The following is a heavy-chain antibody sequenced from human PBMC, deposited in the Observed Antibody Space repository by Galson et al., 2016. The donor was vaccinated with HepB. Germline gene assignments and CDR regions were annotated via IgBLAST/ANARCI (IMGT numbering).Heavy chain of an antibody. Sequence: SLRLSCAASGFIFSDYYMNWIRQAPGKGLEWFSYISGSSSYTNYADSVKGRFTVYSDNAENSLHLQMNNLTAEDTAVYYCARARDRGRVLDWGQGALVTVSS. D-gene: IGHD3-10*01. J-gene: IGHJ4*02. CDR2: ISGSSSYT. CDR3: ARARDRGRVLD. V-gene: IGHV3-11*06. CDR1: GFIFSDYY.